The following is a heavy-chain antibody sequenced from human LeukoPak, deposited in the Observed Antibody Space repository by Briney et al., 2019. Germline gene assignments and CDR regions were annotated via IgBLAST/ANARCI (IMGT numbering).Heavy chain of an antibody. V-gene: IGHV3-30*18. CDR3: AKDLSGGWSLDY. CDR2: ISHDGSDK. CDR1: GFTFSTYG. D-gene: IGHD6-19*01. J-gene: IGHJ4*02. Sequence: GRSLRLSCGASGFTFSTYGMHWVRQAPGKGLEWVAVISHDGSDKHYADSVKGRFSISRDNSKNTLYLQTNSLRGEVTAVYYCAKDLSGGWSLDYWGQGTLVTVSS.